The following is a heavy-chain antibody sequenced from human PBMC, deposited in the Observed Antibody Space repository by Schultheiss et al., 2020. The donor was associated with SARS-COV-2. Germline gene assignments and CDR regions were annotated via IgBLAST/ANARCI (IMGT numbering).Heavy chain of an antibody. Sequence: SETLSLTCTVSGGSISNYYWSWIRQPPGKGLEWIGYIYYSGSTNYNPSLKSRVTISVDTSKNQFSLKLSSVTAADTAVYYCLSGFGAAYFDYWGRGTLVTVSS. CDR3: LSGFGAAYFDY. D-gene: IGHD3-16*01. V-gene: IGHV4-59*12. CDR1: GGSISNYY. CDR2: IYYSGST. J-gene: IGHJ4*02.